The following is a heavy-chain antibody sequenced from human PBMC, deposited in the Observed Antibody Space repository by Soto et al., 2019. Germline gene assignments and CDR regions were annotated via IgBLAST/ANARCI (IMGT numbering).Heavy chain of an antibody. D-gene: IGHD6-13*01. CDR2: ISSSSSYI. CDR3: ARDFAAGTFGY. V-gene: IGHV3-21*01. J-gene: IGHJ4*02. Sequence: GGSLRLSCAASGFTFSSYSMNWVRQAPGKGLEWVSSISSSSSYIYYADSVKGQFTISRDNAKNSLYLQMNSLRAEDTAVYYCARDFAAGTFGYWGQGTLVTVSS. CDR1: GFTFSSYS.